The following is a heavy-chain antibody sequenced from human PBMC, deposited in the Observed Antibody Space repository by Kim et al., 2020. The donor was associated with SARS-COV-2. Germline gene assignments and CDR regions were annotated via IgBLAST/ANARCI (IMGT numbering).Heavy chain of an antibody. J-gene: IGHJ4*02. Sequence: GGSLRLSCAASGFTSSSYWMHWVRQTPGKGLVWVSRIDSDGGSTRYADSVKGRFTISRDNAKDTLYLQIDSLGAEDTGVYFCARNPYPYGSGSQSRTRFDFWGQGTLVTVSS. CDR1: GFTSSSYW. D-gene: IGHD3-10*01. CDR3: ARNPYPYGSGSQSRTRFDF. CDR2: IDSDGGST. V-gene: IGHV3-74*01.